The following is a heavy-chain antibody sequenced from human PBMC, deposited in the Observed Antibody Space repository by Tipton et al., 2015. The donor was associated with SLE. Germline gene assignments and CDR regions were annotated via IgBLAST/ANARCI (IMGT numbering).Heavy chain of an antibody. D-gene: IGHD3-10*01. CDR2: IYYSGST. V-gene: IGHV4-59*11. J-gene: IGHJ3*02. CDR3: ARDRGLVAFDI. Sequence: TLSLTCTVSGGSLRSHYWSWIRQPPGKGLEWIGYIYYSGSTNYNPSLKSRVTISVDTSKNQFSLKLSSVTAADTAVYYCARDRGLVAFDIWGQGTMVTVSS. CDR1: GGSLRSHY.